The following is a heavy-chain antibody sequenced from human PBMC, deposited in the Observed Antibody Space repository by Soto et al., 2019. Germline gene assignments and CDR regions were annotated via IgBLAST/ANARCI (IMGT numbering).Heavy chain of an antibody. Sequence: QVQLVQSGAEVKKPGTSVKVSCTASGYTFSSHGISWVRRAPGQGLQWIGWVSGDNANTNYAQSLQGRVTMTTDTSPNTGHMELRSLRSDDTAVYYCARDLGYCRSWTSQPEWFDPCGQGTLVIVSS. CDR3: ARDLGYCRSWTSQPEWFDP. V-gene: IGHV1-18*01. J-gene: IGHJ5*02. D-gene: IGHD2-2*01. CDR1: GYTFSSHG. CDR2: VSGDNANT.